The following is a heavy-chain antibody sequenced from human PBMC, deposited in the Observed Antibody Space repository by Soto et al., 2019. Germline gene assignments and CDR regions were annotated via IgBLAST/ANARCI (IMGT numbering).Heavy chain of an antibody. J-gene: IGHJ4*02. CDR1: GFIFSDSA. D-gene: IGHD2-15*01. CDR3: TRIGDCSGGACYPFFDD. V-gene: IGHV3-73*01. Sequence: GGSLRLSCAVSGFIFSDSAIHWVRRASGKGLEWVGRIRSKVNNYATAYAASVKGRFTISRDDSENTAYLQMNSLKNEDTAVYYCTRIGDCSGGACYPFFDDWGQGTLVTVSS. CDR2: IRSKVNNYAT.